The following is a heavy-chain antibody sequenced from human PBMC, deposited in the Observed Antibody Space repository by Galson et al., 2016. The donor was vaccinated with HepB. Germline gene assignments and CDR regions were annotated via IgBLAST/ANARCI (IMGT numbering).Heavy chain of an antibody. CDR2: ISNTGDRT. Sequence: SLRLSCAASGFTFSTFAMTWVRQAPGKGLEWVSGISNTGDRTYYTDSVKGRFTISRDNSKHTLYLQMNGLRAEDTAVYYCAREGSGLTFDYWGQGTLVTVSS. J-gene: IGHJ4*02. D-gene: IGHD1-14*01. CDR1: GFTFSTFA. V-gene: IGHV3-23*01. CDR3: AREGSGLTFDY.